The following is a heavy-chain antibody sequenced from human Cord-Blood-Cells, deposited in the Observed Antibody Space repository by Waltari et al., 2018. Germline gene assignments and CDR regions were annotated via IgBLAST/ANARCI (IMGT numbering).Heavy chain of an antibody. V-gene: IGHV1-69*01. CDR1: GGTFSSYA. CDR2: IIPIFGTA. J-gene: IGHJ3*02. Sequence: QVQLVQSGAEGKKPGSSVKVSCKASGGTFSSYAISWVRQAPGQGLEWMGGIIPIFGTANYAQKFQGSVTITADESTSTAYMELSSLRSEDTAVYYCAREKYYDFWSGYYAFEIWGQGTMVTVSS. CDR3: AREKYYDFWSGYYAFEI. D-gene: IGHD3-3*01.